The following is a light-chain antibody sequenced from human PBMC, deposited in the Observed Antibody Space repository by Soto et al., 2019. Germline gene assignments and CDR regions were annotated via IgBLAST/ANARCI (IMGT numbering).Light chain of an antibody. Sequence: DIQLTQSPSFLSASVGDRVTITCRASQGIRSYLAWYQQRPGKAPELLIYGASTLRPGGASRFSGSGSGTEFTLTINSLQPEDFATYYCQQLNIYPLTFGPGTKVDIK. CDR2: GAS. J-gene: IGKJ3*01. CDR1: QGIRSY. CDR3: QQLNIYPLT. V-gene: IGKV1-9*01.